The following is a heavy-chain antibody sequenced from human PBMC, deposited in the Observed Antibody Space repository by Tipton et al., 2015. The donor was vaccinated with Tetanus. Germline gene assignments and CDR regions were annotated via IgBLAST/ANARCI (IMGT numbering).Heavy chain of an antibody. CDR1: GDSVSGYY. CDR3: AGVTAQRTELYFDH. D-gene: IGHD6-13*01. CDR2: GYYTGST. J-gene: IGHJ4*02. Sequence: LRLSCTVSGDSVSGYYWSWIRQPPGKGLEWIGYGYYTGSTNHNPSLKSRVTISMDRSKNQISLQLTSVTAADTAVYFCAGVTAQRTELYFDHWGQGTLVTVSS. V-gene: IGHV4-59*02.